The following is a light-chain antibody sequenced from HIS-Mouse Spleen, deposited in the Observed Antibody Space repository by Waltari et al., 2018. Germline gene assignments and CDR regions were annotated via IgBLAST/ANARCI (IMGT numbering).Light chain of an antibody. J-gene: IGLJ3*02. CDR3: CSYAGSSTNWV. CDR1: SRYVGSYHL. CDR2: EGS. V-gene: IGLV2-23*01. Sequence: QSALTQPASVSGSPGQSITLSCTGTSRYVGSYHLFSWYQQHPGKAPKLMIYEGSKRPSGVSNRFSGSKSGNTASLTISGLQAEDEADYYCCSYAGSSTNWVFGGGTKLTVL.